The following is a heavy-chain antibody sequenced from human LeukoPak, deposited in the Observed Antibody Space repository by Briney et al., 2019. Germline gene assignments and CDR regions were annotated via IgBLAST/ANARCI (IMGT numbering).Heavy chain of an antibody. J-gene: IGHJ4*02. D-gene: IGHD3-10*01. V-gene: IGHV3-21*01. CDR1: GFTFSTYR. CDR2: ITSTSSSM. Sequence: RRSLRLSCAASGFTFSTYRMHWVRQAPGKGLEWVSSITSTSSSMSYADSVEGRFTISRDNAQNSLYLQMNSLIADDTAVYYCRFGDFNDYWGQGTLVTVSS. CDR3: RFGDFNDY.